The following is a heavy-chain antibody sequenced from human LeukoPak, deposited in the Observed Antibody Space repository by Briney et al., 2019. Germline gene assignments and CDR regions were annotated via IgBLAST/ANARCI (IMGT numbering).Heavy chain of an antibody. CDR1: GFTFSIYA. D-gene: IGHD1-26*01. CDR2: MSGSGNIT. V-gene: IGHV3-23*01. Sequence: GGSLRLSCAASGFTFSIYAMSWVRQAPGRGLECVSTMSGSGNITRYADSVKGRFVVSRDNSKNTLYLQMNSLRAEDTAIYYCSKGPWDLPHAFDIWGLGTMVTVSS. J-gene: IGHJ3*02. CDR3: SKGPWDLPHAFDI.